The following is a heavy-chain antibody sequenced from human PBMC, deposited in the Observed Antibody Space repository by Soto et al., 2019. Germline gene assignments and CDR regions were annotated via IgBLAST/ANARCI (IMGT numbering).Heavy chain of an antibody. Sequence: QVQLVQSGAEVKKPGSSVKVSCKASGGTFSSYAISWVRQAPGQGLEWMGGIIPIFGTANYAQKFQGRVTITADESTSTAYLELSSLISEDTAVYYCASRTVNTDYYYYDGMDVWGQGTTVTVSS. CDR3: ASRTVNTDYYYYDGMDV. V-gene: IGHV1-69*01. CDR1: GGTFSSYA. CDR2: IIPIFGTA. D-gene: IGHD1-7*01. J-gene: IGHJ6*02.